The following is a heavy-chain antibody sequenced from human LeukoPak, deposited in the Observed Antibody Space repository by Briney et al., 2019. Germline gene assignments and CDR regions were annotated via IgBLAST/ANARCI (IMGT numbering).Heavy chain of an antibody. Sequence: GSLRLSCAASGFTFRTYWMDWVRQAPGKGLEWVANIKQDGSVKNYADSVKGRFTISRDNSMNTLYLQMNSLRAEDTAVYYCARSTPALKGAPGGYWGQGTLVTVSS. D-gene: IGHD1-26*01. CDR3: ARSTPALKGAPGGY. J-gene: IGHJ4*02. CDR1: GFTFRTYW. CDR2: IKQDGSVK. V-gene: IGHV3-7*01.